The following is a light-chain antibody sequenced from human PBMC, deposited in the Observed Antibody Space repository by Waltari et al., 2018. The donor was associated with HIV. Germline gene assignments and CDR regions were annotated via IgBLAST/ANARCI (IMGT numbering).Light chain of an antibody. CDR3: CSYARSGIP. Sequence: QSALTQPASVSGSFGQSITISCTGTSSDVGSYNLVSWYPYHPGKAPKRFIYGVSKRSSGVSNRVSGAKSGHAASLTFCGLQAEDEAHYYCCSYARSGIPFGGGTKLTVL. V-gene: IGLV2-23*02. CDR2: GVS. J-gene: IGLJ2*01. CDR1: SSDVGSYNL.